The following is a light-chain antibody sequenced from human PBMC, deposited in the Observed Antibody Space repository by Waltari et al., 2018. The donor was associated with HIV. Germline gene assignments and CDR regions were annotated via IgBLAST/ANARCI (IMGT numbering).Light chain of an antibody. CDR1: SGSVSTTYY. J-gene: IGLJ3*02. Sequence: QTVVTQEPSFSVSPGGTVTPTCGLSSGSVSTTYYPSWYQQTPGQAPRTLIYSTNTRSSGVPDRFSGSILGNKAALTITGAQADDESDYYCVLYMGSGLRVFGGGTKLTVL. CDR3: VLYMGSGLRV. V-gene: IGLV8-61*01. CDR2: STN.